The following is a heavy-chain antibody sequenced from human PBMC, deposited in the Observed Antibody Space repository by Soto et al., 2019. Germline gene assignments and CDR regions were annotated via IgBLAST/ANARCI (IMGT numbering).Heavy chain of an antibody. Sequence: QVQLVESGGGVVQPGRSLRLSCAASGFTFSSYAMHWVRQAPGKGLEWVAVISYDGSNKYYADSVKGRFTISRDNSKNTLYLQMNSLRAEDMAVYYCARGWSSSWSDHFDYWGQGTLVTVSS. J-gene: IGHJ4*02. CDR3: ARGWSSSWSDHFDY. V-gene: IGHV3-30-3*01. D-gene: IGHD6-13*01. CDR1: GFTFSSYA. CDR2: ISYDGSNK.